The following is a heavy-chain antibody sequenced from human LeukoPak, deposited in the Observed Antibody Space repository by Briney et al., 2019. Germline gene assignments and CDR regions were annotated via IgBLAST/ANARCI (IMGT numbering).Heavy chain of an antibody. Sequence: GGSLRLSCAASGFTFSSYSMNWVRQAPGKGLEWVSSISSSSSYIYYADSVKGRFTIPRDNAKNSLYLQMNSLRAEDTAVYYCARDREYYDFWSGYYTSEDYGMDVWGQGTTVTVSS. J-gene: IGHJ6*02. V-gene: IGHV3-21*01. D-gene: IGHD3-3*01. CDR3: ARDREYYDFWSGYYTSEDYGMDV. CDR1: GFTFSSYS. CDR2: ISSSSSYI.